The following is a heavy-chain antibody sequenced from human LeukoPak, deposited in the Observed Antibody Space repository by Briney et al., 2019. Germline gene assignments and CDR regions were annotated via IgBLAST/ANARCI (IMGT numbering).Heavy chain of an antibody. CDR1: GFTFSSYS. V-gene: IGHV3-48*02. CDR3: AKSSSWLYYFDY. Sequence: GGSLRLSCAASGFTFSSYSMNWVRQAPGKGPEWVSYISSSSSTIYYADSVKGRFTISRDNAKNSLYLQMNSLRDEDTAVYYCAKSSSWLYYFDYWGQGTLVTVSS. CDR2: ISSSSSTI. J-gene: IGHJ4*02. D-gene: IGHD6-13*01.